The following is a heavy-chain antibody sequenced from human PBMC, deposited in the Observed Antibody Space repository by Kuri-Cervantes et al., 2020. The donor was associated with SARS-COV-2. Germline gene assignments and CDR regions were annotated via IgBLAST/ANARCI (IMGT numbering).Heavy chain of an antibody. CDR1: GYTFTSYG. V-gene: IGHV1-18*01. CDR2: ISAYNGNT. CDR3: ARDEFYDSSGYSRPGAFDI. D-gene: IGHD3-22*01. J-gene: IGHJ3*02. Sequence: ASVKVSCKASGYTFTSYGISWVRQAPGQGLEWMGWISAYNGNTNYAQKLQGRVTMTTDTSTSTAYMELRSLRAEDTAVYYCARDEFYDSSGYSRPGAFDIWGQGTMVTVSS.